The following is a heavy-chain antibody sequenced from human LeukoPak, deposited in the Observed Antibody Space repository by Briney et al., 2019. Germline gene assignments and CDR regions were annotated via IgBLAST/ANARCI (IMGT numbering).Heavy chain of an antibody. J-gene: IGHJ4*02. V-gene: IGHV6-1*01. Sequence: SQTLSLTCAISGDSVSSNSAAWNWIRQSPSRGLEWLGRTYYRSKWYNDYAVSVKSRITINPDTSKNQFSLQLNSVTPEDTAVYYCARDRFSAEGYYYDSSGFDYWGQGTLVTVSS. D-gene: IGHD3-22*01. CDR1: GDSVSSNSAA. CDR3: ARDRFSAEGYYYDSSGFDY. CDR2: TYYRSKWYN.